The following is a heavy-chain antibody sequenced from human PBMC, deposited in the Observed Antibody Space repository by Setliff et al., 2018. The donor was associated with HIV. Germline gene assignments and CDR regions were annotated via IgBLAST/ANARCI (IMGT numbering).Heavy chain of an antibody. Sequence: SETLSLTCTILGNSSVTNYFWGWIRAPADKGLEWIGHIAASGDPNYNTSLKSRLSMSVHTSKNQISLSLTSVSAADTAVYFCVRGRIDTYWDYFKEYFFNYIDVWGQGMLVTVSS. J-gene: IGHJ4*02. V-gene: IGHV4-4*07. CDR1: GNSSVTNYF. D-gene: IGHD3-9*01. CDR3: VRGRIDTYWDYFKEYFFNYIDV. CDR2: IAASGDP.